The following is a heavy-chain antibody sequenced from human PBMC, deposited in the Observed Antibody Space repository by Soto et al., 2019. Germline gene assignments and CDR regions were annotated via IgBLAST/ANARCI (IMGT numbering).Heavy chain of an antibody. D-gene: IGHD4-4*01. CDR3: ASSMTTVPDY. CDR1: GGSFSGYY. V-gene: IGHV4-34*01. CDR2: INHSGST. J-gene: IGHJ4*02. Sequence: SETLSLTCAVYGGSFSGYYWSWIRQPPGKGLEWIGEINHSGSTNYNPFLKSRVTISVDTSKNQFSLKLSSVTAADTAVYYCASSMTTVPDYWGQGTLVTVSS.